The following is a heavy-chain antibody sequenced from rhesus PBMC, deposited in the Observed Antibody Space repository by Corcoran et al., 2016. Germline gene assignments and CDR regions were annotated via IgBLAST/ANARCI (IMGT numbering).Heavy chain of an antibody. D-gene: IGHD3-3*01. Sequence: QLQLQESGPGLVKPSETLSHTCAVSGGSISSNYWSWIRQPPGKGLEWIGRISGSGGSTDYNPSLKSRGTISTDTSKNQFSLKLSSVTAADTAVYYCARDYNFWTGYYTGDAFDFWGQGLRVTVSS. CDR2: ISGSGGST. V-gene: IGHV4-173*01. CDR3: ARDYNFWTGYYTGDAFDF. J-gene: IGHJ3*01. CDR1: GGSISSNY.